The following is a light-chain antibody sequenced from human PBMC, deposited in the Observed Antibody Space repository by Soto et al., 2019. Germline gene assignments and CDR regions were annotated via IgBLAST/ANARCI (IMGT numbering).Light chain of an antibody. V-gene: IGLV1-40*01. Sequence: QSVLTQPPSVSGAPGQRVTISCTGSSSNIGAGYDVHWYQQLPGTAPKLLIYGNSNRPSVVPDRFSGSKSGTSASLAITGLQAEDEADYYCQSYDSSLSAVLFGGGTKLTVL. J-gene: IGLJ2*01. CDR1: SSNIGAGYD. CDR2: GNS. CDR3: QSYDSSLSAVL.